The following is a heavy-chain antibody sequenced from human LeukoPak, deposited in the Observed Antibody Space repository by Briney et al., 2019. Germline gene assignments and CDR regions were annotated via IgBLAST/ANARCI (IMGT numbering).Heavy chain of an antibody. D-gene: IGHD3-10*01. CDR2: ISGSGGST. CDR1: GFTFSSYA. CDR3: AKEGDYYGSGSYYGYFDY. V-gene: IGHV3-23*01. J-gene: IGHJ4*02. Sequence: GGSLRLSCAASGFTFSSYAMSWVRQAPGKGLEWVSAISGSGGSTYYADSVKGRFTTSRDNSKNTLYLQMNSLRAEDTAVYYCAKEGDYYGSGSYYGYFDYWGQGTLVTVSS.